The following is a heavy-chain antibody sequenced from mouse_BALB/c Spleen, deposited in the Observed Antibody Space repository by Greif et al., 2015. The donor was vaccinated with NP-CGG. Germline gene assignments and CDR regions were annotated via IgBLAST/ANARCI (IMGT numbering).Heavy chain of an antibody. J-gene: IGHJ4*01. CDR3: ASSYYYGSSYYAMDY. V-gene: IGHV1-7*01. CDR1: GYTFTSYW. CDR2: INPSTGYT. D-gene: IGHD1-1*01. Sequence: VQVVESGAELAKPGAPVKMSCKASGYTFTSYWMHWVKQRPGQGLEWIGYINPSTGYTEYNQKFKDKATLTADKSSSTAYMQLSSLTSEDSAVYYCASSYYYGSSYYAMDYWGQGTSVTVSS.